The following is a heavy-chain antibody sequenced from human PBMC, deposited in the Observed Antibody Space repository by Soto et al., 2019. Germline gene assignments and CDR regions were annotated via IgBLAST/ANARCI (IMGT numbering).Heavy chain of an antibody. Sequence: PSETLSLTCAVYGGSFSGYYWSWIRQPPGKGLEWIGEINHSGSTNYNPSLKSRVTISVDTSKNQFSLKLSSVTAADTAVYYCARLIPRGIVVVPAAPLYYYYMDVWGKGTTVTVSS. J-gene: IGHJ6*03. CDR2: INHSGST. CDR3: ARLIPRGIVVVPAAPLYYYYMDV. CDR1: GGSFSGYY. V-gene: IGHV4-34*01. D-gene: IGHD2-2*01.